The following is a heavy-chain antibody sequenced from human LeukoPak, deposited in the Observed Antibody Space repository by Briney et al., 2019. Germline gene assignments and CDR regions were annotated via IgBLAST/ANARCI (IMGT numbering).Heavy chain of an antibody. CDR2: ISAYNGNT. Sequence: EASVKVSCKASGYTFTSYGISWVRQAPGQGLEWMGWISAYNGNTNYAQKLQGRVTMTTDTSTSTAYMELRSLRSDDTAVYYCARGHLYYYDSSETMVIGDYWGQGTLVTVSS. D-gene: IGHD3-22*01. CDR3: ARGHLYYYDSSETMVIGDY. CDR1: GYTFTSYG. V-gene: IGHV1-18*01. J-gene: IGHJ4*02.